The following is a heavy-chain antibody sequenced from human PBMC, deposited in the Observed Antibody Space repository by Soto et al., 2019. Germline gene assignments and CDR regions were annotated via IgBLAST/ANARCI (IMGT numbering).Heavy chain of an antibody. CDR1: GFTFSSYG. Sequence: QVQLVESGGGVVQPGRSLRLSCAASGFTFSSYGMHWVRQAPGKGLEWVAVISYDGSNKYYADSVKGRFTISRDNSKNQLDLQMNSLRAEDTAVYYCAKDTGPAGVAGTGELDYWGQGTLVTV. J-gene: IGHJ4*02. V-gene: IGHV3-30*18. CDR2: ISYDGSNK. CDR3: AKDTGPAGVAGTGELDY. D-gene: IGHD6-19*01.